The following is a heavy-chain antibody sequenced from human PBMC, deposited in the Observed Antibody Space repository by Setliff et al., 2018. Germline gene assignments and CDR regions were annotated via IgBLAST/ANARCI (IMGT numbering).Heavy chain of an antibody. CDR2: ISDDGNNE. V-gene: IGHV3-30*04. CDR1: GFTFSLHA. Sequence: PGGSLRLSCAVSGFTFSLHAMHWVRQAPGKGLEWVAVISDDGNNEYYADSVKGRCTISRDNSKNTLYLQMSSPTTEDTAVYYCARDQWVRSPPLYFSYSMDVWGQGTTVTVSS. D-gene: IGHD5-12*01. CDR3: ARDQWVRSPPLYFSYSMDV. J-gene: IGHJ6*02.